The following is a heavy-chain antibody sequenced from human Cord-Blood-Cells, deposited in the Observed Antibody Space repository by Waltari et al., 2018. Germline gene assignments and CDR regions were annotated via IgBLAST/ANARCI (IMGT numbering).Heavy chain of an antibody. CDR1: GGSISSSSYY. CDR3: ARILVHRGAFDI. V-gene: IGHV4-39*01. CDR2: IYYSGST. J-gene: IGHJ3*02. D-gene: IGHD1-26*01. Sequence: QLQLQESGPGLVKPSETLSLTCTVSGGSISSSSYYWGWIRQPPGKGLEWIGSIYYSGSTYYTPSLKRRVTISLDTSKNQCSLKLSSVTAADTAVYYCARILVHRGAFDIWGQGTMVTVSS.